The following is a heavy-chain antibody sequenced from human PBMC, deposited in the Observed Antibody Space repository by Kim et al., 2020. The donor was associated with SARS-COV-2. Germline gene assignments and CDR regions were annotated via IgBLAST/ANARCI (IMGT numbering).Heavy chain of an antibody. D-gene: IGHD3-10*01. CDR2: IWYDGSNK. CDR3: ARESGEGYYYYGMDV. Sequence: GGSLRLSCAASGFTFSSYGMYWVRQAPGKGLEWVAVIWYDGSNKYYADSVKGRFTISRDNSKNTLYLQMNSLRAEDTAVYYCARESGEGYYYYGMDVWGQGNTVTVSS. CDR1: GFTFSSYG. J-gene: IGHJ6*02. V-gene: IGHV3-33*01.